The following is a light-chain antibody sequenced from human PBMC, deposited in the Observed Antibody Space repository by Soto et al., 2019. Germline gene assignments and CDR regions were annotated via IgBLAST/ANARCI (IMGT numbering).Light chain of an antibody. CDR1: SSNVGAGYD. V-gene: IGLV1-40*01. CDR3: QSYDNSLSNYV. Sequence: QSVLTQPPSVSGAPGQRVTISCTGSSSNVGAGYDVHWYQQLPGTAPKLLIYGNYNRPSGVPDRFSGSKSGTSASLAITGLQAGDEVDYYCQSYDNSLSNYVFGTGTKVTVL. J-gene: IGLJ1*01. CDR2: GNY.